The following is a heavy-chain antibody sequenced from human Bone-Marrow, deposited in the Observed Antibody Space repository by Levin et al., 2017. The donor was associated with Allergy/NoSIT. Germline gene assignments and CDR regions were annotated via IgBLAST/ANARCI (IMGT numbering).Heavy chain of an antibody. CDR3: AKEGYSSGWYGGRYYYYGMDV. J-gene: IGHJ6*02. V-gene: IGHV3-30*18. CDR2: ISYDGSNK. D-gene: IGHD6-19*01. Sequence: PGGSLRLSCAASGFTFSSYGMHWVRQAPGKGLEWVAVISYDGSNKYYADSVKGRFTISRDNSKNTLYLQMNSLRAEDTAVYYCAKEGYSSGWYGGRYYYYGMDVWGQGTTVTVSS. CDR1: GFTFSSYG.